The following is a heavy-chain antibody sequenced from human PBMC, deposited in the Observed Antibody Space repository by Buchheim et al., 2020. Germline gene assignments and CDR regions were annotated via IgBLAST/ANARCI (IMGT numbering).Heavy chain of an antibody. D-gene: IGHD3-22*01. J-gene: IGHJ4*02. CDR3: ASHLYDSSGYYRY. CDR2: INPNRGRT. V-gene: IGHV1-2*02. CDR1: GYTFTGYY. Sequence: QVQLVQSGAEVKKPGASVKVSCKASGYTFTGYYMHWARQAPGQGLEWMGWINPNRGRTTYAQKFKGRVTMTRETSISTAYMELSRLRSDDTAVYYCASHLYDSSGYYRYWGQGTL.